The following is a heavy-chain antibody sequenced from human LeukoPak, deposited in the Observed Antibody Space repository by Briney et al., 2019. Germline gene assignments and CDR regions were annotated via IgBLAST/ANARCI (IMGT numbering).Heavy chain of an antibody. D-gene: IGHD6-19*01. Sequence: ASVKLSCKASGYTFTSYGISWVRQAPGQGLEWMGWISAYNGNTNYAQKLQGRVTMTTDTSTSTAYMELRSLRSDDTAVYYCARVLSSGWYAAIDYWGRGTLVTVSS. CDR3: ARVLSSGWYAAIDY. CDR2: ISAYNGNT. V-gene: IGHV1-18*01. CDR1: GYTFTSYG. J-gene: IGHJ4*02.